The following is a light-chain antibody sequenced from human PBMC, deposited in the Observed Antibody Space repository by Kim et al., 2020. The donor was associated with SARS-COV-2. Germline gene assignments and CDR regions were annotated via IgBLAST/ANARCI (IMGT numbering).Light chain of an antibody. Sequence: APGTTARITCGGSNIGTKVVHCYQQRPGQAPVLVINYDSDRPSGIPERVSGSNSGNTATLTISRVEPGDEADYYCQVWDDSTDHPVFGGGTQLTVL. CDR1: NIGTKV. CDR3: QVWDDSTDHPV. J-gene: IGLJ3*02. CDR2: YDS. V-gene: IGLV3-21*04.